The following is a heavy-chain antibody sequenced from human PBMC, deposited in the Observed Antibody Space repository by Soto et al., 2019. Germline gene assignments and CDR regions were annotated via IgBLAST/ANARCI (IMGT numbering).Heavy chain of an antibody. D-gene: IGHD2-2*01. J-gene: IGHJ6*02. V-gene: IGHV1-46*01. CDR3: ARGYCISTSCPHAIVPYYYYGMDV. CDR2: INPSGGST. Sequence: GASVKVSCKGSGYTFTSYYMHWVRQAPGQGLEWMGIINPSGGSTSYAQKFQGRVTMTRDTSTSTVYMELSSLRSEDTAVYYCARGYCISTSCPHAIVPYYYYGMDVWGQGTTVTVSS. CDR1: GYTFTSYY.